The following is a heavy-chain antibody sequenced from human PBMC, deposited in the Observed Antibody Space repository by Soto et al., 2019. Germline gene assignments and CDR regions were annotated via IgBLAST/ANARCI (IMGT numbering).Heavy chain of an antibody. CDR3: ARDPRSYSGWYPRGPFDP. J-gene: IGHJ5*02. CDR1: GFTFSSYA. CDR2: ISYDGSNK. D-gene: IGHD6-19*01. Sequence: GGSLRLSCAASGFTFSSYAMHWVRQAPGKGLEWVAVISYDGSNKYYADSVKGRFTISRDNSKNTLYLQMNSLRAEDTAVYYCARDPRSYSGWYPRGPFDPWGQGTLVTVSS. V-gene: IGHV3-30-3*01.